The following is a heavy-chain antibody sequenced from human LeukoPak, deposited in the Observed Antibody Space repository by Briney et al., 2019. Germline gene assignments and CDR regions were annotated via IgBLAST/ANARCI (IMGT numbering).Heavy chain of an antibody. CDR3: ARDSYYDFWNGYDN. CDR1: GGSISSYY. D-gene: IGHD3-3*01. CDR2: IYYSGNT. J-gene: IGHJ4*02. Sequence: SETLSLTCTVSGGSISSYYWSWIRQPPGKGLEWIGYIYYSGNTNYNPSLKSRVTISVDTSKNQFSLKLSSVTAADTAVYYCARDSYYDFWNGYDNWGQGTLVTVSS. V-gene: IGHV4-59*01.